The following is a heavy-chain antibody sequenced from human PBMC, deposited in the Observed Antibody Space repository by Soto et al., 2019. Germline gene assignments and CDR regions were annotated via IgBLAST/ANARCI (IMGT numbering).Heavy chain of an antibody. CDR2: ISYDGSNK. CDR1: GFTFSSYG. J-gene: IGHJ4*02. D-gene: IGHD5-12*01. Sequence: PGGSLRLSCAASGFTFSSYGMHWVRQAPGKGLEWVAVISYDGSNKYYADSVKGRFTISRDNSKNTLYLQMNSLRAEDTAVYYCARDRGYSGYRAFDYWGQGTLVTVSS. CDR3: ARDRGYSGYRAFDY. V-gene: IGHV3-30*03.